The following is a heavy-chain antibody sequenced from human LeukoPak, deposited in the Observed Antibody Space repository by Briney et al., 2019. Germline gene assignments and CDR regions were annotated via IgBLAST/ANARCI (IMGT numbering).Heavy chain of an antibody. V-gene: IGHV4-34*01. J-gene: IGHJ3*02. CDR2: INHSGST. Sequence: PSETLSLTCAVYGGSFSGYYWSWIRQPPGKGLEWIGEINHSGSTNYNPSLKSRVTISVDTSKNQFSLKLSSVTAADTAVYYCARGNRIFGVAFYGISSDHDAFDIWGQGTMVTVSS. CDR1: GGSFSGYY. CDR3: ARGNRIFGVAFYGISSDHDAFDI. D-gene: IGHD3-3*01.